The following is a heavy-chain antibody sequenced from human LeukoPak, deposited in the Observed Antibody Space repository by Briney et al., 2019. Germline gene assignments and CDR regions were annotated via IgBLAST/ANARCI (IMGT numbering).Heavy chain of an antibody. Sequence: SETLSLTCTVSGGSISSSSFFWGWIRQPPGKGLEWIGEINHSGSTNYNPSLKSRVTISVDTSKNQFSLKLSSVTAADTAVYYCARGRRTAQTKNNWFDPWGQGTLVTVSS. CDR2: INHSGST. J-gene: IGHJ5*02. D-gene: IGHD2-8*01. CDR3: ARGRRTAQTKNNWFDP. V-gene: IGHV4-39*07. CDR1: GGSISSSSFF.